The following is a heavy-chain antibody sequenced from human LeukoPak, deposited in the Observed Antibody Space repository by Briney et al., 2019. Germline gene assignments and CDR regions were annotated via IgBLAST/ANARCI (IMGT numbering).Heavy chain of an antibody. CDR3: ARVDITAAGTRWVDY. CDR1: GGSFSGYY. CDR2: INHSGST. Sequence: SETLSLTCAVYGGSFSGYYWSWIRQPPGKGLEWIGEINHSGSTYYNPSLKSRVTISVDTSKNQFSLKLSSVTAADTAVYYCARVDITAAGTRWVDYWGQGTLVTVSS. V-gene: IGHV4-34*01. J-gene: IGHJ4*02. D-gene: IGHD6-13*01.